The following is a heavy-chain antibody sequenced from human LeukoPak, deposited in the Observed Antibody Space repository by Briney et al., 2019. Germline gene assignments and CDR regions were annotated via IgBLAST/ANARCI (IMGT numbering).Heavy chain of an antibody. V-gene: IGHV3-48*04. CDR2: ISSSSSTI. CDR3: AKGRGGTLTTYYMDV. D-gene: IGHD4-17*01. Sequence: GGSLRLSCAASGFTFSSYGMTWVRQAPGKGLEWVSYISSSSSTIYYADSVKGRFTISRDNAKSSLYLQMNSLRIEDMALYYCAKGRGGTLTTYYMDVWGKGTTVTVSS. CDR1: GFTFSSYG. J-gene: IGHJ6*03.